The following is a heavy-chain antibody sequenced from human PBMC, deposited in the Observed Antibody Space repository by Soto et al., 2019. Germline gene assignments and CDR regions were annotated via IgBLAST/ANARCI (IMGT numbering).Heavy chain of an antibody. V-gene: IGHV4-30-4*08. CDR3: ARDHYVYDILTGYGYYYGMDV. J-gene: IGHJ6*02. Sequence: SETLSLTCTVSGGSISSGDSYWTWIRQHPGTGLEWIGYIYYSGSTYYNPSLKSRVTISVDTSKNQFSLKLSPVTAADTAVYYCARDHYVYDILTGYGYYYGMDVWGQGTTVTVSS. CDR1: GGSISSGDSY. CDR2: IYYSGST. D-gene: IGHD3-9*01.